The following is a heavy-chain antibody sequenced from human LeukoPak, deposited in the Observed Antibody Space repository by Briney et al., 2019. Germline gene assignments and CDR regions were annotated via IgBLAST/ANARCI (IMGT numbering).Heavy chain of an antibody. CDR2: ISAYNGNT. CDR3: ARGAALVPAADFDY. CDR1: GYTFTSYG. J-gene: IGHJ4*02. D-gene: IGHD2-2*01. Sequence: GASVKVSCKASGYTFTSYGISWVRQAPGQGLEWMGWISAYNGNTNYAQKLQGRVTMTTDTSTSTAYMELRSLRSDDSAVYYCARGAALVPAADFDYWGQGTLVTVSS. V-gene: IGHV1-18*01.